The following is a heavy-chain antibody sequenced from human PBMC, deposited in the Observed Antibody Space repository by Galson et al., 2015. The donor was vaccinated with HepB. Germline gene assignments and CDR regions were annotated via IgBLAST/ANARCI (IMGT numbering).Heavy chain of an antibody. Sequence: SLRLSCAASGFTFSSYGMFWVRQAPGKGPEWVGRIKSNPDGGTTDYAAPVKGRCTISRDDSRNMVYLDIHSLKTEDTAVYFCTTWPTASHYWGQGTLVTVSS. CDR2: IKSNPDGGTT. CDR3: TTWPTASHY. CDR1: GFTFSSYG. J-gene: IGHJ4*02. V-gene: IGHV3-15*01. D-gene: IGHD2-21*02.